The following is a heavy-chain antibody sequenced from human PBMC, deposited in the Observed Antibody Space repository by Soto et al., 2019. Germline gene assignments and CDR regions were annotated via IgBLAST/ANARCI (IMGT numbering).Heavy chain of an antibody. CDR3: ARYRREAVAGYTLDN. D-gene: IGHD6-13*01. Sequence: SETLSLTCTVSGGSISSSYWTWIRQPPGKGLEWIGYVYNSGSTNYNPSLKSRVTISEDTSKSQFSLKVNSMTAADTAVYYCARYRREAVAGYTLDNWGQGILVTVSS. J-gene: IGHJ4*02. CDR2: VYNSGST. V-gene: IGHV4-59*01. CDR1: GGSISSSY.